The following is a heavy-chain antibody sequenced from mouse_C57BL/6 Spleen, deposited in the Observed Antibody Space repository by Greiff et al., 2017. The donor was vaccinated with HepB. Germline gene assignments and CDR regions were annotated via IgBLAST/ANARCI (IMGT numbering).Heavy chain of an antibody. J-gene: IGHJ4*01. D-gene: IGHD1-1*01. CDR3: ARWDYYGPYAMDY. Sequence: VQLQQSGAELVKPGASVKLSCKASGYTFTSYWMQWVKQRPGQGLEWIGEIDPSDSYTNYNQKFKGKATLTVDTSSSTAYMQLSSLTSEDSAVYYCARWDYYGPYAMDYWGQGTSVTVSS. V-gene: IGHV1-50*01. CDR2: IDPSDSYT. CDR1: GYTFTSYW.